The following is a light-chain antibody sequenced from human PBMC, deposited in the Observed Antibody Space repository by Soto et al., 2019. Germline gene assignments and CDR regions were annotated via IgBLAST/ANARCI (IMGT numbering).Light chain of an antibody. J-gene: IGLJ2*01. V-gene: IGLV2-14*03. Sequence: HSALPQPASVSGSPGQSITISCTGTSSDVGGYNFVSWYQQHPGKAPKFIIYDVRNRPSGVSNRFSGSRSGNTASLTISGLQAEDEADYYCSSYTSSSTVIFGGGTKVTVL. CDR1: SSDVGGYNF. CDR2: DVR. CDR3: SSYTSSSTVI.